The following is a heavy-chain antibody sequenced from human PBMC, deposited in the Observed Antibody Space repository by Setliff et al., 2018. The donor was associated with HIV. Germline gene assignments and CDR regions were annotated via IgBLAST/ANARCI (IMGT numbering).Heavy chain of an antibody. V-gene: IGHV3-30*02. Sequence: GSLRLSCAASGFTFSSYGMHWVRQAPGKGLEWVAFIRYDGSNKYYVDSVKGRFTISRDNSKNTLYLQMNSLRVEDTAVYYCAKDVCSGAYCYAYYYYGMDVWGQGTMVTVSS. CDR3: AKDVCSGAYCYAYYYYGMDV. CDR1: GFTFSSYG. J-gene: IGHJ6*02. CDR2: IRYDGSNK. D-gene: IGHD2-15*01.